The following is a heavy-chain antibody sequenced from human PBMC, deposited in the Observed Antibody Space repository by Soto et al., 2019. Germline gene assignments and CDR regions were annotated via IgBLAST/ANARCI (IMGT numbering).Heavy chain of an antibody. D-gene: IGHD6-13*01. CDR3: AVVGIAAAGNDAFDI. CDR1: GYTFIGYY. J-gene: IGHJ3*02. CDR2: INPNSGGT. Sequence: ASVKVSCKASGYTFIGYYMRWVRQANGQGLEWMGWINPNSGGTNYAQKFQGWVTMTRDTSISTAYMELSRLRSDDTAVYYCAVVGIAAAGNDAFDIWGQGTMVTVSS. V-gene: IGHV1-2*04.